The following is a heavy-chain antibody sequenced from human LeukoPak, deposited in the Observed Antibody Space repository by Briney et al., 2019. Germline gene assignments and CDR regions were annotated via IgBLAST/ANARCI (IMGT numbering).Heavy chain of an antibody. CDR3: ARTPSFGPFARFDC. V-gene: IGHV4-39*07. Sequence: SETLSLTCTVSGGSISSSSYYWGWIRQPPGKGLEWIGSIYHSGSTYYNPSLKSRVTISVDTSKNQFSLKLSSVTAADTAVYYCARTPSFGPFARFDCWGQGTLVTVSS. D-gene: IGHD3-16*01. CDR1: GGSISSSSYY. J-gene: IGHJ4*02. CDR2: IYHSGST.